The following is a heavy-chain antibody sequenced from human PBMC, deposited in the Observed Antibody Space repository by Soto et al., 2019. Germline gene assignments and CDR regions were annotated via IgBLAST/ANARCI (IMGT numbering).Heavy chain of an antibody. CDR2: IYYSGST. J-gene: IGHJ5*02. CDR3: ASIYDSSSYYYGNNWFDP. D-gene: IGHD3-22*01. Sequence: SETLSLTCTVSGGSISSGDYYWSWIRQHPGKGLEWIGYIYYSGSTYYNPSLKSRVTISVDTSKNQFSLELSSVTAADTAVYYCASIYDSSSYYYGNNWFDPWGQGTLVTVSS. CDR1: GGSISSGDYY. V-gene: IGHV4-31*03.